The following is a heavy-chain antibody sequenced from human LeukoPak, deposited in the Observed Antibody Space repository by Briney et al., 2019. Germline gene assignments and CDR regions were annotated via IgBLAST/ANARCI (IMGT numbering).Heavy chain of an antibody. J-gene: IGHJ5*02. V-gene: IGHV1-3*01. Sequence: ASVTLSCTASGYTFTSYAMHWVRQSPGQRLEWIRWINAGNGNTKYSQKFQARVTITRDTSASTAYMELSSLRSEDTAVSYCARGALRALYCSSTSCPDWFDPWGQGTLVTVSS. CDR2: INAGNGNT. CDR1: GYTFTSYA. D-gene: IGHD2-2*01. CDR3: ARGALRALYCSSTSCPDWFDP.